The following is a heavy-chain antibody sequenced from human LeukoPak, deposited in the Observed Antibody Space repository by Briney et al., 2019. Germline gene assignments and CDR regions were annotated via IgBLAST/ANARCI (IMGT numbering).Heavy chain of an antibody. D-gene: IGHD3-9*01. J-gene: IGHJ2*01. CDR1: GFTFSSYG. CDR2: IWYDGSNK. CDR3: ARDMYYDILAGYYLGWYFDL. Sequence: GGSLRLSCAASGFTFSSYGMHWVRQAPGKGLEWEAVIWYDGSNKYYADSVKGRFTISRDNSKNTLYLQMNSLRAEDTAVYYCARDMYYDILAGYYLGWYFDLWGRGTLVTVSS. V-gene: IGHV3-33*01.